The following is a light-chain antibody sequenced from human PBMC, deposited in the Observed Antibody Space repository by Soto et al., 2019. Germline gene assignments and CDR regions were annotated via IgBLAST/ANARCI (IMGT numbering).Light chain of an antibody. CDR3: AAWDDSLSAVV. Sequence: QPMLTQPPSASGTPGQRVTISCSGSSSNIGSNYVYWYQQFPGSAPKLLIYRNDQRPSGVPDRFSGSKSGTSASLAISGPRSEDEADYYCAAWDDSLSAVVFGGGAQLTVL. CDR1: SSNIGSNY. CDR2: RND. V-gene: IGLV1-47*01. J-gene: IGLJ2*01.